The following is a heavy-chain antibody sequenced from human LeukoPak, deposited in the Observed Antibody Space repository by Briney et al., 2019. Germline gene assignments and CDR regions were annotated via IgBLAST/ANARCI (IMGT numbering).Heavy chain of an antibody. Sequence: GGSLRLSCAASGFTFSTYAMHWVRQAPGKGLEYVSAIKNNGGGTYYASSVQGRFTVSRDNSRSTLYLQMDSLRPDDMAIYYCARVQSTVRGIQGPFDLWGQGTLVTVS. CDR1: GFTFSTYA. J-gene: IGHJ4*02. CDR3: ARVQSTVRGIQGPFDL. D-gene: IGHD3-10*01. CDR2: IKNNGGGT. V-gene: IGHV3-64*01.